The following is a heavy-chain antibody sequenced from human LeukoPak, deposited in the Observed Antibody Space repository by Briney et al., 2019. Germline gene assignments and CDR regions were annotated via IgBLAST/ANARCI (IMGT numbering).Heavy chain of an antibody. J-gene: IGHJ4*02. Sequence: SETLSLTCAVYGGSFNGYYWSWIRQPPGKGLEWIGEINHSGSTNYNPSLKSRVTISVDTSKNQFSLKLSSVTAADTAVYYCARGSHYYDSSGYGYWGQGTLVTVSS. CDR1: GGSFNGYY. CDR2: INHSGST. V-gene: IGHV4-34*01. D-gene: IGHD3-22*01. CDR3: ARGSHYYDSSGYGY.